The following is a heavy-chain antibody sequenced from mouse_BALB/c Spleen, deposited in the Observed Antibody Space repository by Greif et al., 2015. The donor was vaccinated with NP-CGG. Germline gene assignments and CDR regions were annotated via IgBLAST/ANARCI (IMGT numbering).Heavy chain of an antibody. Sequence: QVQLQQPGAELAKPGASVKMSCMASGYTFTSYWMHWVKQRPGQGLEWIGYINPSTGYTEYNQKFKDKATLTADKSSSAAYMQLSSLTSEDSAVYYCARKRLTGAFDYWGQGTTLAVSS. V-gene: IGHV1-7*01. CDR3: ARKRLTGAFDY. D-gene: IGHD4-1*01. J-gene: IGHJ2*01. CDR2: INPSTGYT. CDR1: GYTFTSYW.